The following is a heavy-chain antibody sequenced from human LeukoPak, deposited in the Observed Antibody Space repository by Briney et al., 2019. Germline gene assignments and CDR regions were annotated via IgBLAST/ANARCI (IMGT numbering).Heavy chain of an antibody. D-gene: IGHD3-22*01. J-gene: IGHJ5*02. V-gene: IGHV3-48*04. CDR3: ARSYDSSGYYPNWFDP. CDR1: GFTFSSYS. Sequence: PGGSLRLSCAASGFTFSSYSMNWVRQAPGKGLEWVSYISSSSSTIYYADSVKGRFTISRDNAKNSLYLQMNSLRAEDTAVYYCARSYDSSGYYPNWFDPWGQGTLVTVSS. CDR2: ISSSSSTI.